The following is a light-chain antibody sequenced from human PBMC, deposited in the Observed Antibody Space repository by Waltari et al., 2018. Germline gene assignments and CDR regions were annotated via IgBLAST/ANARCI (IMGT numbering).Light chain of an antibody. Sequence: DIQMTQSPSSVSASVGDRVTITCRASQGISSWLVWYQQKPGKAPKLLIYAASSLQSGVPSSFSGSGSGTEFTLTISSLQPEDFATYYCQQTNSFPLTFGGGTKVEIK. CDR2: AAS. CDR3: QQTNSFPLT. J-gene: IGKJ4*01. CDR1: QGISSW. V-gene: IGKV1-12*01.